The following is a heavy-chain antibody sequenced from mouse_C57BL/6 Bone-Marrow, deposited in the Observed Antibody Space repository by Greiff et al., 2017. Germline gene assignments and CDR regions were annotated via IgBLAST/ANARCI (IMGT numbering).Heavy chain of an antibody. J-gene: IGHJ1*03. CDR1: GFTFSSYT. V-gene: IGHV5-9*01. Sequence: EVQLQESGGGLVKPGGSLKLSCAASGFTFSSYTMSWVRQTPEKRLEWVATISGGGGNTYYPDSVKGRFTISRDNAKNTLYLQMSSLRSEDTALYYCARRREYFDVWGTGTTVTVSS. CDR3: ARRREYFDV. CDR2: ISGGGGNT.